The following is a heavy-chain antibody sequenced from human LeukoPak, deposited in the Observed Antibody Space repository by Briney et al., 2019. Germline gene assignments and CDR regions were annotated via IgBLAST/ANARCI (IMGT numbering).Heavy chain of an antibody. CDR2: ISNSGRT. Sequence: PSETLSLTCAVYGGSFSGYYWSWIRQPPGKGLEWIGYISNSGRTIYNPSLRSRVTMSVDTSKNQFSLKLRSVTAADTAVFFCARRARYSSTWYDGFDIWGQGTMVTVSS. CDR1: GGSFSGYY. CDR3: ARRARYSSTWYDGFDI. V-gene: IGHV4-4*09. J-gene: IGHJ3*02. D-gene: IGHD6-13*01.